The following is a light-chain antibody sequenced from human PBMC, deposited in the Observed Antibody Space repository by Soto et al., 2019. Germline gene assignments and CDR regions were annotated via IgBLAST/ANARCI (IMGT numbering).Light chain of an antibody. V-gene: IGKV1-5*01. J-gene: IGKJ4*01. CDR2: DDS. CDR1: QSISSW. CDR3: QQYNSYLLT. Sequence: DIQMTQSPSTLSASVGDRVTITCRASQSISSWLAWYQQKPGKATKLLIYDDSSLESGVPSRFSGSGSGTEFTLTISSLQPDDFATYYCQQYNSYLLTVGGGTKVEIK.